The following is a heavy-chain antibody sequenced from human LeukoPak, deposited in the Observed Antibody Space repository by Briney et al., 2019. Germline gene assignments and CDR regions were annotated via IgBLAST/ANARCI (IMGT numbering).Heavy chain of an antibody. CDR3: ARSGYCSGGSCHQPFDY. CDR1: GGSFSGYY. V-gene: IGHV4-34*01. D-gene: IGHD2-15*01. J-gene: IGHJ4*02. Sequence: PSETLSLTCAVYGGSFSGYYWSWIRQPPGKGLEWIGEINHSGSTNYNPSLKSRVTISVDTSKNQFSLKLSSVTAADTAVYYCARSGYCSGGSCHQPFDYWGQGTLVTVPS. CDR2: INHSGST.